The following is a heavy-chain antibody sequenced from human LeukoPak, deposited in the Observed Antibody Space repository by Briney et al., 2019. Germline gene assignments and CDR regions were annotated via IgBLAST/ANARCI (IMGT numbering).Heavy chain of an antibody. J-gene: IGHJ5*02. CDR2: ISYDGSNK. Sequence: GGSLRLSCAASGFTFSSYGMHWVRQAPGKGLEWVAVISYDGSNKYYADSVKGRFTISRDDSKNTLYLQMNSLRAEDTAVYYCAKEAVLMVYAIPNWFDPWGQGTLVTVSS. CDR1: GFTFSSYG. CDR3: AKEAVLMVYAIPNWFDP. V-gene: IGHV3-30*18. D-gene: IGHD2-8*01.